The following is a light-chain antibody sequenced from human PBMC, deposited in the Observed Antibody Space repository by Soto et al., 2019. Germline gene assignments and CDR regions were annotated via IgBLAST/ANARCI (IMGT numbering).Light chain of an antibody. CDR3: AAWDDSLNGVV. Sequence: QPVLNQPPSASGTPGQRVTISCSGSSSNIGSKTVNWYQQLPGTAPKLLIYSNNQRPSGFPDRFSGSKSGTSASLAISGLQSEDEADYYCAAWDDSLNGVVFGGGTKLTVL. CDR1: SSNIGSKT. V-gene: IGLV1-44*01. J-gene: IGLJ2*01. CDR2: SNN.